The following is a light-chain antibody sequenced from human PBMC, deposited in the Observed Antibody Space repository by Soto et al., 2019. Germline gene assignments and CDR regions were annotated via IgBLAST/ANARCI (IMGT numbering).Light chain of an antibody. CDR3: ASFTRSVTVV. CDR2: DVN. V-gene: IGLV2-14*03. CDR1: SSDVGGYNY. Sequence: QSALTQPASVSGSPGQSITISCAGTSSDVGGYNYVSWYQQHPGKVPRLIISDVNKRPSGVSDRFSGSKSGNTASLTISGVQAEDEAAYYCASFTRSVTVVFGGGTKVTVL. J-gene: IGLJ2*01.